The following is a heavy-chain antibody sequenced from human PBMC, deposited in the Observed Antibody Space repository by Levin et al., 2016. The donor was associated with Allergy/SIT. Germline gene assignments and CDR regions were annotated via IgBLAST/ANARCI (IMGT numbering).Heavy chain of an antibody. J-gene: IGHJ4*02. CDR2: ISGSGGST. CDR3: AKGGWGIPFDY. Sequence: VRQAPGKGLEWVSAISGSGGSTYYADSVKGRFTISRDNSKNTLYLQMNSLRAEDTAVYYCAKGGWGIPFDYWGQGTLVTVSS. V-gene: IGHV3-23*01. D-gene: IGHD2-8*02.